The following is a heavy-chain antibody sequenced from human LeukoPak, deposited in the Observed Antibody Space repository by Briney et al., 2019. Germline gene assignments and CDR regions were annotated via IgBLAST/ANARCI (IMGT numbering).Heavy chain of an antibody. CDR2: IYYTGST. D-gene: IGHD5-18*01. CDR1: GGSISSSSYY. V-gene: IGHV4-39*01. Sequence: SETLSLTCTVSGGSISSSSYYWGWIRQPPGKGLEWIGSIYYTGSTYYNPSLKSRATISVDTSKNQFSLTLSSVTAADTAVYYCATPRGYSYGYINYWGQGTLATVSS. J-gene: IGHJ4*02. CDR3: ATPRGYSYGYINY.